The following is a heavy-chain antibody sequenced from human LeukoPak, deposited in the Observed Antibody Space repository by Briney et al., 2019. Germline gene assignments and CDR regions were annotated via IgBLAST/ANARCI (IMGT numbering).Heavy chain of an antibody. Sequence: SETLSLTCTVSGGSISSSNYYWSWIRQPPGKGLEWIGEINHSGSTNYNPSLKSRVTISVDTSKNQFSLKLNSVTAADTAIYYCARGNMWDYRRYYYYMDVWGKGTTVTVSS. CDR3: ARGNMWDYRRYYYYMDV. D-gene: IGHD4-11*01. CDR1: GGSISSSNYY. J-gene: IGHJ6*03. CDR2: INHSGST. V-gene: IGHV4-39*07.